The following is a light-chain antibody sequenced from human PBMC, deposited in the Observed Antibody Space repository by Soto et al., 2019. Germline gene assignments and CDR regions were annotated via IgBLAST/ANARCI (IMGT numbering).Light chain of an antibody. CDR1: SSNIGAGYD. Sequence: QSARTQPPSVSGAPGQRVTISCTGSSSNIGAGYDVHWYQQLPGTAPKLLIYGNSNRPSGVPDRFSGSKSGTSASLAITGLQAEDEADHYCQSYDSSLSGSYVFGTGTKVTVL. CDR2: GNS. J-gene: IGLJ1*01. V-gene: IGLV1-40*01. CDR3: QSYDSSLSGSYV.